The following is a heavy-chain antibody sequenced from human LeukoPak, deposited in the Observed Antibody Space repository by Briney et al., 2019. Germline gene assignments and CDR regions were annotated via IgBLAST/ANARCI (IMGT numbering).Heavy chain of an antibody. V-gene: IGHV4-34*01. CDR3: ASGRGIAAAGKVSGWFDP. D-gene: IGHD6-13*01. Sequence: SGTLSLTCAAYGGSFSGYYWSWIRQPPGKGLEWIGEINHSGSTNYNPSLKSRVTISEDTSKNQYSLKLSSVTAADTAVYYCASGRGIAAAGKVSGWFDPWGQGTLVTVSS. CDR1: GGSFSGYY. CDR2: INHSGST. J-gene: IGHJ5*02.